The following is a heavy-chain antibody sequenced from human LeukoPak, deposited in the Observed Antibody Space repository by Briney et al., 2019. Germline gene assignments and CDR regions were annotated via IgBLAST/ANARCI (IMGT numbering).Heavy chain of an antibody. D-gene: IGHD4-23*01. CDR3: AKWDYGGTIYDAFDI. CDR2: ILNDGSKE. CDR1: GFPFSRYG. J-gene: IGHJ3*02. Sequence: PGGSLRLSCAASGFPFSRYGMHWVRQAPGKGLEWVAVILNDGSKEYYADSVKGRFNISRDNSKNTLYLQMNSLRAEDTAVYYCAKWDYGGTIYDAFDIWGQGTMVTVSS. V-gene: IGHV3-30*18.